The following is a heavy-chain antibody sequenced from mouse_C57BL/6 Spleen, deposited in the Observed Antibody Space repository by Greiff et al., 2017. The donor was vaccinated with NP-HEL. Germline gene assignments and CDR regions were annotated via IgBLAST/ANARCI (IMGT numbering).Heavy chain of an antibody. J-gene: IGHJ2*01. D-gene: IGHD1-1*01. V-gene: IGHV1-69*01. CDR1: GYTFTSYW. CDR2: IDPSDSYT. Sequence: QVQLQQPGAELVMPGASVKLSCKASGYTFTSYWMHWVKQRPGQGLEWIGEIDPSDSYTNYNQKFKGKSTLTVDKSSSTAYMQLSSLTSEDSAVYYCARPIPYYYGSSLYYFGYWGQGTTLTVSS. CDR3: ARPIPYYYGSSLYYFGY.